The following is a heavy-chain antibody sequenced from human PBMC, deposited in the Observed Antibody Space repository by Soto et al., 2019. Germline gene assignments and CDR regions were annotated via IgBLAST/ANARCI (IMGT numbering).Heavy chain of an antibody. J-gene: IGHJ6*02. D-gene: IGHD3-10*01. Sequence: QVQLVESGGGVVQPGTSLRLSCAASGFTFRSYGIHWVRQAPGKGLEWVAVISFDGNKKYYADSVKGRFTISRDNSKNTLYLQMNSLRPGDTAVYYCAKDVITMVRVDYYHYGMDVWGQGTTVTVSS. CDR1: GFTFRSYG. CDR2: ISFDGNKK. CDR3: AKDVITMVRVDYYHYGMDV. V-gene: IGHV3-30*18.